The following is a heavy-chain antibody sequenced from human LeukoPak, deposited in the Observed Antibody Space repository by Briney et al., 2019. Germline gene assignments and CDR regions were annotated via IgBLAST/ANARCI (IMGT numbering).Heavy chain of an antibody. V-gene: IGHV3-7*01. CDR3: ARGPAAGNLLGF. D-gene: IGHD6-19*01. Sequence: GGSLRLSCAASGFSFSNYWMSWVRQAPGKGLEWVANIKQDGSEKYYVDSVKGRFTISRENAKNSVSLQMNSLRAEDTAVYYCARGPAAGNLLGFWGQGTLVTGSS. CDR1: GFSFSNYW. CDR2: IKQDGSEK. J-gene: IGHJ4*02.